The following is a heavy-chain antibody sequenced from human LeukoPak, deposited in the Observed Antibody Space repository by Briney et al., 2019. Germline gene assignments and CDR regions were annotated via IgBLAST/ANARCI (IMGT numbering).Heavy chain of an antibody. CDR2: ISGSGGST. CDR3: AKDNDFWSGFGDAFDI. V-gene: IGHV3-23*01. J-gene: IGHJ3*02. CDR1: GFTFSSYA. D-gene: IGHD3-3*01. Sequence: GGSLTLSCAASGFTFSSYAMSWVRQAPGKGLEWVSAISGSGGSTYYADSVKGRFTISRDNSKNTLYLQMNSLRAEDTAVYYCAKDNDFWSGFGDAFDIWGQGTMVTVSS.